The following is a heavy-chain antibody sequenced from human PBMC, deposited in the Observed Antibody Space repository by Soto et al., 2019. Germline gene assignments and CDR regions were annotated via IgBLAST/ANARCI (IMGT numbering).Heavy chain of an antibody. V-gene: IGHV4-59*01. D-gene: IGHD3-3*01. CDR2: TYDRGST. Sequence: PSETLSLTCTVSGGSFSNFYWSWVRQPPGKGLEWIGYTYDRGSTHYSPSLKSRVTISIDTSKNQFSLKLKSATAADTATYYCARGQFLYYQYGMDVWGLGTTVTVSS. J-gene: IGHJ6*02. CDR3: ARGQFLYYQYGMDV. CDR1: GGSFSNFY.